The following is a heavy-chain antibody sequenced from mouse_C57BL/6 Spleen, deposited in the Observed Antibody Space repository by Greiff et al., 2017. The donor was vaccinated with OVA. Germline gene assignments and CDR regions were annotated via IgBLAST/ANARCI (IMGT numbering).Heavy chain of an antibody. CDR2: INPSTGGT. V-gene: IGHV1-42*01. CDR1: GYSFTGYY. J-gene: IGHJ4*01. D-gene: IGHD2-12*01. Sequence: EVKVEESGPELVKPGASVKISCKASGYSFTGYYMNWVKQSPEKSLEWIGEINPSTGGTTYNQKFKAKATLTVDKSSSTAYMQLKSLTSEDSAVYYCAILYPYAMDYWGQGTSVTVSS. CDR3: AILYPYAMDY.